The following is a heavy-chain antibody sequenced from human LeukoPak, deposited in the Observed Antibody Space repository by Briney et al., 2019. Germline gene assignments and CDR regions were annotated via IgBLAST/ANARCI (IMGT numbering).Heavy chain of an antibody. J-gene: IGHJ4*02. Sequence: PGGSLRLSCAASGFTFSSYGMHWVRQAPGKGLEWVADIWYDGSNKYYADSVKGRFTISRDNSKNTLYLQMNSLRAEDTAVYYCARGYSYGSGSYYCDYWGQGTLVTVSS. CDR2: IWYDGSNK. CDR1: GFTFSSYG. CDR3: ARGYSYGSGSYYCDY. D-gene: IGHD3-10*01. V-gene: IGHV3-33*01.